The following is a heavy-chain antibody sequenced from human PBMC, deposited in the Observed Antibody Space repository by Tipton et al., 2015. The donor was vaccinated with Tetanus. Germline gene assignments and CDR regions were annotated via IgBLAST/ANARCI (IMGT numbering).Heavy chain of an antibody. J-gene: IGHJ4*02. CDR1: GYSFTGFY. D-gene: IGHD2-21*01. CDR2: INPYSGVT. CDR3: ARAIANSAFDF. Sequence: QSGAEVKKPGTSVKVSCKASGYSFTGFYIQWARQAPGQGLEWIGWINPYSGVTEFAQKFQAWVTLTRDTSISTAYLELSRLRSDDTAMYFCARAIANSAFDFWGQGTRVIVS. V-gene: IGHV1-2*04.